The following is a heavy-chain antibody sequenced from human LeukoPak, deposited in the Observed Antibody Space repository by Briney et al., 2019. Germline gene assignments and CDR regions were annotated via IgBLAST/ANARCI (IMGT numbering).Heavy chain of an antibody. D-gene: IGHD1-14*01. CDR1: GFTFSSYW. Sequence: GGSLRLSCAASGFTFSSYWMHWVRQAPGEGLVWVSRIKSDGSVTWYADSVKGRFAISRDNAKNMLYLQMNSLRDEDTAVYFCARDHDAVGTTIDHWGQGTLVNVSS. CDR3: ARDHDAVGTTIDH. J-gene: IGHJ4*02. V-gene: IGHV3-74*01. CDR2: IKSDGSVT.